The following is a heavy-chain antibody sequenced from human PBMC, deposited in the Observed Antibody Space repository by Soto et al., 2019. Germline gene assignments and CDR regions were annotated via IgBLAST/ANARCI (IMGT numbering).Heavy chain of an antibody. V-gene: IGHV3-15*01. CDR2: VKTKDDGGTT. CDR3: ATVATEYFDY. D-gene: IGHD5-12*01. J-gene: IGHJ4*02. CDR1: GFTFSDAW. Sequence: PGGSLRLSWAASGFTFSDAWMSWVRQAPGKGLEWVGRVKTKDDGGTTNYAAPVKGRFTISRDDTKNTLYLQMNSLKTEDTAVYDCATVATEYFDYWGQGTLVTVSS.